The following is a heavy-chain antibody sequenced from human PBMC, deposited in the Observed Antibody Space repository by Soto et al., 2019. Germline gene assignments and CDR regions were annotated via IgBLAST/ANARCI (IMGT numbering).Heavy chain of an antibody. J-gene: IGHJ5*02. D-gene: IGHD1-26*01. CDR2: ISAYNGNT. CDR1: GYTFTRYG. Sequence: ASVKVSCKASGYTFTRYGISRVSLAPEQGLEWMGWISAYNGNTNYAQKLQGRVTMTTDTSTSTAYMELRSLRSDDTAVYYCARVRLLGYSGSYRWFDPWGQGTLVTVSS. CDR3: ARVRLLGYSGSYRWFDP. V-gene: IGHV1-18*01.